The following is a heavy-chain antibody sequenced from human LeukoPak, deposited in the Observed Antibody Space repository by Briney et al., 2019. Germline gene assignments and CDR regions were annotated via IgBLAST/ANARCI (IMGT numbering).Heavy chain of an antibody. J-gene: IGHJ6*02. CDR2: IYYSGST. CDR3: ARGGDIYGMDV. D-gene: IGHD3-10*01. Sequence: PSETLSLTCTVSGGSISSYYWSWIRQPPGKGLEWVGYIYYSGSTKYNPSLKSRVTISVDTTKNQVSLKVNSVTAADTAVYYCARGGDIYGMDVWGQGTTVTVSS. V-gene: IGHV4-59*12. CDR1: GGSISSYY.